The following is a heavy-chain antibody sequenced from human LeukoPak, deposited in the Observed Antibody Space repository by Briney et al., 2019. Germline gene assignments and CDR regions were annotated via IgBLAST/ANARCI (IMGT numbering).Heavy chain of an antibody. CDR2: INAGNGNT. J-gene: IGHJ4*02. D-gene: IGHD7-27*01. CDR3: ARFGHENWGGFDY. Sequence: ASVKVSCKASGYTFTSYAMHWVRQAPGQRLEWMGWINAGNGNTKYSRKFQGRVTITRDTSASTAYMELSSLRSEDTAVYYCARFGHENWGGFDYWGQGTLVTVSS. V-gene: IGHV1-3*01. CDR1: GYTFTSYA.